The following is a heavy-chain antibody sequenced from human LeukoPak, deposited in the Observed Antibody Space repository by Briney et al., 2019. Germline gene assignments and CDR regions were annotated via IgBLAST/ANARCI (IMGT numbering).Heavy chain of an antibody. Sequence: GGSLRLSCAASGFTFNSYGMHWVRQAPGKGLEWVAFLRYDGSNKYYADSVKGRFTISRDNSKNTLYLQMNSLRAEDTAVYYCARDRMSSTSGALDYWGQGTLVTVSS. CDR1: GFTFNSYG. CDR2: LRYDGSNK. J-gene: IGHJ4*02. CDR3: ARDRMSSTSGALDY. V-gene: IGHV3-30*02. D-gene: IGHD6-13*01.